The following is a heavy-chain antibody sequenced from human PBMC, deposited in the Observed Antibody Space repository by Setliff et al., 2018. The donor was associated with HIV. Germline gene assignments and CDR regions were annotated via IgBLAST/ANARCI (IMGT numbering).Heavy chain of an antibody. J-gene: IGHJ4*02. CDR2: VNRDGSST. Sequence: GESLRLSCAASGFTFDRFWMHWVRQAPGKGLVWVSRVNRDGSSTTYADSVKDRFTISRDNAKNTLYLQMNSLRAEDTGVYYCHSGYDTEEQSYFDYWGQGALVTVS. V-gene: IGHV3-74*01. CDR1: GFTFDRFW. D-gene: IGHD5-12*01. CDR3: HSGYDTEEQSYFDY.